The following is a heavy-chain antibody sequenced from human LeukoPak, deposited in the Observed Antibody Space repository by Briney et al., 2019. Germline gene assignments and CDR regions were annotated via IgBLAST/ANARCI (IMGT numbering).Heavy chain of an antibody. CDR2: IYYSGTT. Sequence: PSETLSLTCTVSGGSIISSTYYWAWIRQPPGKGLEWIGSIYYSGTTYYNPSLKSRLSISVDTSKNQLSLNLRSVTAADTAVYYCAKIEPGRFDYWGQGTLVTVSS. CDR3: AKIEPGRFDY. V-gene: IGHV4-39*07. CDR1: GGSIISSTYY. D-gene: IGHD1-14*01. J-gene: IGHJ4*02.